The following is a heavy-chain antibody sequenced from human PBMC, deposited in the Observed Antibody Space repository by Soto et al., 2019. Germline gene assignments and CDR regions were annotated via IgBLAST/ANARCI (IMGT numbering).Heavy chain of an antibody. CDR2: ISAYNGNT. CDR3: ARGVTMIVVDGYFDY. Sequence: ASVKVSCKASGYTFTSYGISWVRQAPGQGLEWMGWISAYNGNTNYAQKLQGRVTMTTDTSTSTAYMELRSVRSDDTAVYYCARGVTMIVVDGYFDYWGQGTLVTGSS. D-gene: IGHD3-22*01. CDR1: GYTFTSYG. J-gene: IGHJ4*02. V-gene: IGHV1-18*01.